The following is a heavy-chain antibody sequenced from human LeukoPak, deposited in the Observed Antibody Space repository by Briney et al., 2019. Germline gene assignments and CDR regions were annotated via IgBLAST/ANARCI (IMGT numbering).Heavy chain of an antibody. CDR2: IIPIFGTA. J-gene: IGHJ4*02. CDR3: ARGGEEDSSGYTILFDY. CDR1: GGTFSSYA. D-gene: IGHD3-22*01. V-gene: IGHV1-69*01. Sequence: GSSVKASCKASGGTFSSYAISWVRQAPGQGLEWMGGIIPIFGTANYAQKFQGRVTITADESTSTAYMELGSLRSEDTAVYYCARGGEEDSSGYTILFDYWGQGTLVTVSS.